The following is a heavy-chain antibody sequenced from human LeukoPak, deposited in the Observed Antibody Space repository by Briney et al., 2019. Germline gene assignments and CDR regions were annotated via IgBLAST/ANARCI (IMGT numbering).Heavy chain of an antibody. D-gene: IGHD5-12*01. CDR1: GFTFSSYG. V-gene: IGHV3-30*18. CDR2: ISYDGSNK. CDR3: AKDRGGYDGFVDY. J-gene: IGHJ4*02. Sequence: GGSLRLSCAASGFTFSSYGMHWVRQAPGKGLEWVAVISYDGSNKYYADSVKGRFTISRDNSKDTLYLQMNSLRAEDTAVYYCAKDRGGYDGFVDYWGQGTLVTVSS.